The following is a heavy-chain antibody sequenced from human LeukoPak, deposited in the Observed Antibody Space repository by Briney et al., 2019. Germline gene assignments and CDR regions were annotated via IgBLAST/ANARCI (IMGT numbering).Heavy chain of an antibody. CDR1: GGSISSGGYS. D-gene: IGHD3-22*01. CDR2: IYHSGST. V-gene: IGHV4-30-2*05. J-gene: IGHJ4*02. Sequence: SETLSLTCAVSGGSISSGGYSWSWIRQPPGKGLEWIGYIYHSGSTYYNPSLKSRVTISVDTSKNQFSLKLSSVTAADTAVYYCARARGYYDSSGYHPLDYWGQGTLVTVSS. CDR3: ARARGYYDSSGYHPLDY.